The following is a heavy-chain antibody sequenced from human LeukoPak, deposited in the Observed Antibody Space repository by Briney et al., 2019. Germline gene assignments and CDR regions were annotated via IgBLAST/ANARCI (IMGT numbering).Heavy chain of an antibody. J-gene: IGHJ5*02. Sequence: SETLSLTCAASGYSISSYYWSWIRQPPGKGLEWLAYIYDGGTNKYNPSLKNRLTISVDTSKSQVSLKLRSVTAADTAVYYCARLSATGWFAPWGQGTLVTVSS. CDR3: ARLSATGWFAP. D-gene: IGHD1-14*01. CDR1: GYSISSYY. V-gene: IGHV4-59*01. CDR2: IYDGGTN.